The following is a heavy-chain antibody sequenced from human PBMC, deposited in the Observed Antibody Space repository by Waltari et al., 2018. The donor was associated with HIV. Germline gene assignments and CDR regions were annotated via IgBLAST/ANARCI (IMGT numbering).Heavy chain of an antibody. CDR3: ARGRRWSGYLRETNWFDP. J-gene: IGHJ5*02. CDR1: GGSFSGYY. Sequence: QVQLQQWGAGVLKPSETLSLTCAVYGGSFSGYYWSWIRQPPGKGLEWIGEINHSGSTNYNPSLKSRVTISVDTSKNQFSLKLSSVTAADTAVYYCARGRRWSGYLRETNWFDPWGQGTLVTVSS. D-gene: IGHD3-3*01. CDR2: INHSGST. V-gene: IGHV4-34*01.